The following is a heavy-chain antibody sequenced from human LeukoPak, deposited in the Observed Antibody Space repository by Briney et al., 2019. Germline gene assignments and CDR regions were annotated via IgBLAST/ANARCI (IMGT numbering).Heavy chain of an antibody. Sequence: GGSLRLSCAASGFIFSNYGMHWARQAPGKGLEWVAVTSYDGSNKHYADSVKGRFIISRDTAKNTLYLQMSSLRVEDTAVYYCAKAKMVAADGCQYYYGMDVWGKGTTVTVSS. CDR3: AKAKMVAADGCQYYYGMDV. CDR2: TSYDGSNK. CDR1: GFIFSNYG. V-gene: IGHV3-30*18. D-gene: IGHD2-15*01. J-gene: IGHJ6*04.